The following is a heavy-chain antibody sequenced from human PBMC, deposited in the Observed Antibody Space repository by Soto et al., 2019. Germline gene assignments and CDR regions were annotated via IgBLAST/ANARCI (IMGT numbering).Heavy chain of an antibody. Sequence: ASVKVSCQASGYTFTGHYMHWVRQAPGQRLEWMGWINPNSVGTNYAQKFQGRVTMTRDTSISTAYMELSRLRSDDTAVYYCARGGDILTGPWGQGALVTVSS. CDR2: INPNSVGT. CDR3: ARGGDILTGP. J-gene: IGHJ5*02. CDR1: GYTFTGHY. V-gene: IGHV1-2*02. D-gene: IGHD3-9*01.